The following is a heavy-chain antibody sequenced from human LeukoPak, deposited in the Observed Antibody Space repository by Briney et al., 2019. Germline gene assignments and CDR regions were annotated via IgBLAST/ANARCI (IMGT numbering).Heavy chain of an antibody. Sequence: SETLSLTCTVSGGSVSSYYWSWIRQPPGKGLEWIGYIYTRGKTNSNPSLKSRVTISGDTSTNQFSLKLSSVTAADTAVYYCARHLHSDGSGSYLNWLDPWGQGILVTVSS. CDR3: ARHLHSDGSGSYLNWLDP. J-gene: IGHJ5*02. CDR1: GGSVSSYY. D-gene: IGHD3-10*01. V-gene: IGHV4-4*09. CDR2: IYTRGKT.